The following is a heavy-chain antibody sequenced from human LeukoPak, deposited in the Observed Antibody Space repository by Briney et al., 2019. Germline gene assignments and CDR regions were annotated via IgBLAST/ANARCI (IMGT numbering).Heavy chain of an antibody. Sequence: SETLSLTCAVYGGSFSGYYWSWIRQPPGKGLEWIGEINHSGSTNYNPSLKSRVTISVDTSKNQFSLKLSSVTAADTAVYYCARGPGYGYGYDWGQGTLVTVSS. CDR2: INHSGST. CDR3: ARGPGYGYGYD. CDR1: GGSFSGYY. J-gene: IGHJ4*02. D-gene: IGHD5-18*01. V-gene: IGHV4-34*01.